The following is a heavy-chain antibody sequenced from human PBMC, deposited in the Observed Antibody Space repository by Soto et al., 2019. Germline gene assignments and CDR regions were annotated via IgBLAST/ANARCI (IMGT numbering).Heavy chain of an antibody. J-gene: IGHJ6*02. CDR2: IIPIFGTA. D-gene: IGHD2-15*01. CDR1: GGTFSSYA. Sequence: SVKVSCKASGGTFSSYAISWVRQAPGQGLEWMGGIIPIFGTANYAQKFQGRVTITADESTSTAYMELSSLRSEDTAVYYCARSSVVAATLGYYYGMDVWGQGTTVTVSS. V-gene: IGHV1-69*13. CDR3: ARSSVVAATLGYYYGMDV.